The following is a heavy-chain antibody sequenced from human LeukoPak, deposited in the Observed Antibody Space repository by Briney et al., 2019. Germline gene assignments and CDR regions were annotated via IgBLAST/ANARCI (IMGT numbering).Heavy chain of an antibody. CDR2: IKSKGNGGTT. CDR1: GFTFSNAW. V-gene: IGHV3-15*01. CDR3: TTDDPINKS. Sequence: GRSLRLSCAASGFTFSNAWMSWVRQAPGKGLEWVGRIKSKGNGGTTDFAAPVKGRFTISRDDSKNTLFLQMNSLKTEDTAMYYCTTDDPINKSWGQGTLVTVSS. J-gene: IGHJ4*02.